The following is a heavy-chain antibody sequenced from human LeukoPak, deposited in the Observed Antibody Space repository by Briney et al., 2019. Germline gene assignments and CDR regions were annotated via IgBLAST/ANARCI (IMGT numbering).Heavy chain of an antibody. J-gene: IGHJ3*02. CDR1: GGSVSSYY. V-gene: IGHV4-59*02. CDR3: ARVRLSGTYLDAFDI. CDR2: IYYSGST. D-gene: IGHD1-26*01. Sequence: SETLSLPCTVSGGSVSSYYWSWIRQPPEKGLEWIGYIYYSGSTNYNPSLKSRVTISVDTSKNQFSLKLNSITTADTAVYYCARVRLSGTYLDAFDIWGQGTMVTVSS.